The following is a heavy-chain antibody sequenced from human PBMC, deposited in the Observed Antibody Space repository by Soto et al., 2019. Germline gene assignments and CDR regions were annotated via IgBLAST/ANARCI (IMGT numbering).Heavy chain of an antibody. V-gene: IGHV1-18*01. J-gene: IGHJ2*01. CDR1: GYTFMNYA. D-gene: IGHD2-15*01. CDR2: ISPSTGNT. Sequence: QVQLVQSGAEVKEPGASVKLSCQASGYTFMNYAISWVRQAPGQGLEWMGWISPSTGNTDQAQNFQGRVTMTLDTSTNTANMELTTLRSDDSAVYYCARCYCSVGSCYTCWHFDLWGRGTLVTVSS. CDR3: ARCYCSVGSCYTCWHFDL.